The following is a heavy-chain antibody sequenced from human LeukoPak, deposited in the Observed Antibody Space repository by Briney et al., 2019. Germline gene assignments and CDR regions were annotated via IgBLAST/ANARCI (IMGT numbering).Heavy chain of an antibody. Sequence: WASVKVSCKASGYIFSSYGISWVRQAPGQGLEWMGWITAYNGNTDYAQKLQGRVTMTTDTSTSTAYLELRSLRSDDTAVYYCARGQYYYDSSGSNDYWGQGTLVTVSS. D-gene: IGHD3-22*01. CDR2: ITAYNGNT. CDR3: ARGQYYYDSSGSNDY. CDR1: GYIFSSYG. J-gene: IGHJ4*02. V-gene: IGHV1-18*01.